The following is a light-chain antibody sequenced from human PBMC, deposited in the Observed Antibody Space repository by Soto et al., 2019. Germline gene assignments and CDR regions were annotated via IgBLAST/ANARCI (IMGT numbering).Light chain of an antibody. Sequence: VLTQSPATLSFSPGERATLSCRASQNIAIYLAWYQQKSGQSPRLLIYDTFNRAPGIPDIFSGSGSGTDFTLTISSLEPEDFAVYDGQQRATWPWTFGQGTTVEI. V-gene: IGKV3-11*01. CDR3: QQRATWPWT. CDR1: QNIAIY. J-gene: IGKJ1*01. CDR2: DTF.